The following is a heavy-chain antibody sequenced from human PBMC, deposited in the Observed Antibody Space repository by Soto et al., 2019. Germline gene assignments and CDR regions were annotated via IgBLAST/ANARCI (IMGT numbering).Heavy chain of an antibody. CDR3: ASLTQSQWPQLVQAAFEI. Sequence: GASVKVSCKASGYTFTSYDINWVRQATGQGLEWMGWMNPNSGNTGYAQKFQGRVTMTRNTSISTAYMELSSLRSEDTAVYYCASLTQSQWPQLVQAAFEIWGQGTMVTVSS. CDR2: MNPNSGNT. V-gene: IGHV1-8*01. D-gene: IGHD6-13*01. J-gene: IGHJ3*02. CDR1: GYTFTSYD.